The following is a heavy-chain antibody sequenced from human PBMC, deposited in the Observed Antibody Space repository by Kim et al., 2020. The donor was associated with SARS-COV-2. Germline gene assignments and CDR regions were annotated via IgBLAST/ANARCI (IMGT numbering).Heavy chain of an antibody. Sequence: YADSVKGRFTIYRDNSENTVYLQMNSLGADDTAVYYCGKTITGSNGIGENWGQGTLVTVSS. V-gene: IGHV3-23*01. CDR3: GKTITGSNGIGEN. D-gene: IGHD3-16*01. J-gene: IGHJ4*02.